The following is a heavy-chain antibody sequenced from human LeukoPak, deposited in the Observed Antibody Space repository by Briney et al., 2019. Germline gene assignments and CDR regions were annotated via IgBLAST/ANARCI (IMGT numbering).Heavy chain of an antibody. D-gene: IGHD4-23*01. V-gene: IGHV4-31*11. Sequence: PSETLSLTCAVYGGSFSGYYWSWIRQHPGKGLEWIGCLHSSGSTSYNPSLKSRPSISVGTSKNQFSLRLPSVTAADTAVYYCARDRGDYGGNPGYFDYWGQGTLVTVSS. J-gene: IGHJ4*02. CDR2: LHSSGST. CDR3: ARDRGDYGGNPGYFDY. CDR1: GGSFSGYY.